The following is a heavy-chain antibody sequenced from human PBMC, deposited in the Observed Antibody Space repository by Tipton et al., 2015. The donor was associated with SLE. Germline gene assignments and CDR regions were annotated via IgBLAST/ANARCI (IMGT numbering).Heavy chain of an antibody. CDR2: MNQDGSEK. CDR3: ARDTGDFS. Sequence: GSLRLSCAASGFTFSHFWMSWVRQAPGKGLEWVANMNQDGSEKYYADSMKGRFTISRDNAKNSVYLQKNSLRAEDTAVYYCARDTGDFSWGQGTLVTVSS. V-gene: IGHV3-7*03. D-gene: IGHD2-8*02. CDR1: GFTFSHFW. J-gene: IGHJ5*02.